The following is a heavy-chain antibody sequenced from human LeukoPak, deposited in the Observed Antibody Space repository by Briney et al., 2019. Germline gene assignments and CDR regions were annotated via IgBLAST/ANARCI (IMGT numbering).Heavy chain of an antibody. J-gene: IGHJ1*01. D-gene: IGHD2-21*02. Sequence: GGSLRLSCAASGFTFSDYYMSWIRQAPGKGLEWVSYISSSGSTIYYADSVKGRFTIPRDNAKNSLYLQMNSLRAEDTAVYYCARGSLVTAISEYFQHWGQGTLVTVSS. CDR1: GFTFSDYY. CDR2: ISSSGSTI. V-gene: IGHV3-11*01. CDR3: ARGSLVTAISEYFQH.